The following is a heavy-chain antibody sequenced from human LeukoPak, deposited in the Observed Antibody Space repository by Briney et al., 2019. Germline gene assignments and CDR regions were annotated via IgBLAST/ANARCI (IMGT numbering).Heavy chain of an antibody. Sequence: GASVKVSCKASGGTFSSYAISWVRQAPGQGLEWMGGIIPIFGTANYAQKFQGRVTITADESTSTAYMELSSLRPEDTAVYYCARDSPRGSPNFDYWGQGTLVTVSS. V-gene: IGHV1-69*13. D-gene: IGHD1-26*01. CDR3: ARDSPRGSPNFDY. J-gene: IGHJ4*02. CDR2: IIPIFGTA. CDR1: GGTFSSYA.